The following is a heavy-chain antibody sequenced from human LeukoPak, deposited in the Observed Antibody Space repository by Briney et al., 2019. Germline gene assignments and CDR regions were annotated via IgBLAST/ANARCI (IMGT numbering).Heavy chain of an antibody. D-gene: IGHD4-17*01. CDR1: GFTFSDYS. J-gene: IGHJ4*02. Sequence: PGGSLRLSCAASGFTFSDYSMNWVRQAPGKGLEWVSYISSSSSTIYYADSVKGRFTISRDNAKNSLYLQMNSLRAEDTAVYYCARVGIRYDYGDPTFDYWGQGTLVTVSS. V-gene: IGHV3-48*01. CDR2: ISSSSSTI. CDR3: ARVGIRYDYGDPTFDY.